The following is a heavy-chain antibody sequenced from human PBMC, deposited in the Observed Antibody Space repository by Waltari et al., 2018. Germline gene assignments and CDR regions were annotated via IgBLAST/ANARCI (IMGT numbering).Heavy chain of an antibody. Sequence: QVQLQQWGAGLLKPSETLSLTCAAYGGSFSGSYWSRIRQPPGKGLEWIGEINHSGSTNYNPSLKSRVTISVDTSKNQFSLKLSSVTAADTAVYYCARSRRITMVRVDAFDIWGQGTMVTVSS. CDR3: ARSRRITMVRVDAFDI. J-gene: IGHJ3*02. V-gene: IGHV4-34*01. D-gene: IGHD3-10*01. CDR2: INHSGST. CDR1: GGSFSGSY.